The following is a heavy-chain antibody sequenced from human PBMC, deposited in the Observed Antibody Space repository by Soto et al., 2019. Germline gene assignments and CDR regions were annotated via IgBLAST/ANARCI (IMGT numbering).Heavy chain of an antibody. CDR3: ARDPKYDFWSGGPFDY. CDR1: GGSISSGGYY. D-gene: IGHD3-3*01. V-gene: IGHV4-31*02. J-gene: IGHJ4*02. CDR2: IYYSGST. Sequence: TVSGGSISSGGYYWSWIRQHPGKGLEWIGYIYYSGSTYYNPSLKSRVTISVDTSKNRFSLKLSSVTAADTAVYYCARDPKYDFWSGGPFDYWGQGTLVTVSS.